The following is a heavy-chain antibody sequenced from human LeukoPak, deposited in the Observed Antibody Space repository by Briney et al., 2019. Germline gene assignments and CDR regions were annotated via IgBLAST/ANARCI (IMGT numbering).Heavy chain of an antibody. CDR3: VTMFYSSGRCQWFDP. Sequence: SETLSLTCTVSGGSISSSSYVWGWIRQPPGKGLEWIGIIYYTWSTYHNPSLKSRVTISVATSKTQFFLKLSSVTAADTAVYYCVTMFYSSGRCQWFDPWGQGTLVTVSS. V-gene: IGHV4-39*01. D-gene: IGHD6-19*01. J-gene: IGHJ5*02. CDR2: IYYTWST. CDR1: GGSISSSSYV.